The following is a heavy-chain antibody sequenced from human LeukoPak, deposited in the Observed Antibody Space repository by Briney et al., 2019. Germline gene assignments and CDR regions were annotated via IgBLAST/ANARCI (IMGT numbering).Heavy chain of an antibody. J-gene: IGHJ6*03. CDR2: IFPIFGTA. CDR3: ASLVGYYYYMDV. Sequence: SVKVSCKASGGTFSSYAISWVRQAPGQGLEWMGGIFPIFGTANYAQKFQGRVTITADKSTSTAYMELSSLRSEDTAVYYCASLVGYYYYMDVWGKGTTVTVSS. CDR1: GGTFSSYA. V-gene: IGHV1-69*06. D-gene: IGHD2-15*01.